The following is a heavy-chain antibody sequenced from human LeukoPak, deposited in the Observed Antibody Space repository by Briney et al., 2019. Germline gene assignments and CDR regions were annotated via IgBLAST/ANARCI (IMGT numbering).Heavy chain of an antibody. CDR2: IHTSGTM. D-gene: IGHD6-19*01. V-gene: IGHV4-61*09. CDR1: GGSVSTGSYY. J-gene: IGHJ4*02. CDR3: ATSGWYLLPGVY. Sequence: SETLSLTCTVSGGSVSTGSYYWSWIRQPAGRGLEWIGHIHTSGTMNYNASLKSRVRISVETSKNQFSLRLSSVTAADTAVYYCATSGWYLLPGVYWGQGTLVTVSS.